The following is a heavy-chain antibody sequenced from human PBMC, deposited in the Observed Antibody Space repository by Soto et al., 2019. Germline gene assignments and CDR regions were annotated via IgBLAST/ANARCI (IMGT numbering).Heavy chain of an antibody. J-gene: IGHJ6*03. CDR2: IYYSGST. D-gene: IGHD4-17*01. V-gene: IGHV4-59*01. Sequence: SETLSLTCTVSGGSISSYYWSWIRQPPGKGLEWIGYIYYSGSTNYNPSLKSRVTISVDTSKNQFSLKLSSVTAADTAVYYCARGPPVTTYYYYYMDVWGKGTTVTVSS. CDR1: GGSISSYY. CDR3: ARGPPVTTYYYYYMDV.